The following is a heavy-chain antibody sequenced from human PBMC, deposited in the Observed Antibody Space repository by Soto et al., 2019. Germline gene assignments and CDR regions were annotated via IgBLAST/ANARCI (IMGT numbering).Heavy chain of an antibody. Sequence: WASVKVSCKASGYTFTSYGISWVRQAPGQGLEWMGWISAYNGNTNYAQKLQGRVTMTTDTSTSTAYMELRSLRSDDTAVYYCARDHTTNYYYYYGMDVWGQGTTVTVSS. V-gene: IGHV1-18*01. J-gene: IGHJ6*02. CDR1: GYTFTSYG. CDR3: ARDHTTNYYYYYGMDV. CDR2: ISAYNGNT. D-gene: IGHD1-26*01.